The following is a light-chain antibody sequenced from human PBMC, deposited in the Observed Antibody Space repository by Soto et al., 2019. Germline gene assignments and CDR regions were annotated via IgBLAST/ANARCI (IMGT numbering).Light chain of an antibody. V-gene: IGKV2-28*01. CDR1: QSLLHSNGYNF. CDR3: MQSVPIPHT. CDR2: LGS. Sequence: EIVMTQAPLSLPVTPGEPASISCRSSQSLLHSNGYNFLDWYLQKPGQSPQLLIYLGSNRASGVPDRFSGSRSGTYFTLNISRVEAEDVVVYYCMQSVPIPHTFGLGTSLEIK. J-gene: IGKJ2*01.